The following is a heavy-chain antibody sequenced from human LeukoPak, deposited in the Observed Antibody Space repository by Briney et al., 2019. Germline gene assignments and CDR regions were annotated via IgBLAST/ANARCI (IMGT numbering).Heavy chain of an antibody. Sequence: GGSLRLSCAASGFTVNSNYMNWVRQAPGKGLEWVSVLYSDGRTYYADSVKGRFTISRDNAKNSLYLQMNSLRPEDTALYYCVKDRGLRNQWLQVTYDSWGQGTLVTVSS. CDR3: VKDRGLRNQWLQVTYDS. CDR2: LYSDGRT. D-gene: IGHD5-24*01. V-gene: IGHV3-53*05. CDR1: GFTVNSNY. J-gene: IGHJ4*02.